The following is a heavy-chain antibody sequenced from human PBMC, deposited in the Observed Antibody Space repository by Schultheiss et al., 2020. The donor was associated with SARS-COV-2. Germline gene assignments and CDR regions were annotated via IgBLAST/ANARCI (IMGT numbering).Heavy chain of an antibody. CDR2: ISHSGTT. CDR1: GYSIGSGFF. D-gene: IGHD1-26*01. J-gene: IGHJ3*02. CDR3: ARDGGYSGSYGAAFDI. V-gene: IGHV4-38-2*02. Sequence: SETLSLTCAVSGYSIGSGFFWVWIRQPPGKGLQWIGSISHSGTTSSNPSLQSRVTMSIDTSKNQFSLKLSSVTAADTAVYYCARDGGYSGSYGAAFDIWGQGTMVTVSS.